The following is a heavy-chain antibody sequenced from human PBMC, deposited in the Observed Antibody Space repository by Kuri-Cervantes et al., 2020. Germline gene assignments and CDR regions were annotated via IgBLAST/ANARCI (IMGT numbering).Heavy chain of an antibody. CDR3: ARDNGPMVQVVIY. Sequence: ASVKVSCKASGYTFTSYAMHWVRQAPGQRLEWMGWINAGNGNTKYSQKFQGRVTITTDTSTSTAYMELRSLRSDDTAVYYCARDNGPMVQVVIYWGQGTMVTVSS. CDR1: GYTFTSYA. D-gene: IGHD3-10*01. CDR2: INAGNGNT. V-gene: IGHV1-3*01. J-gene: IGHJ4*02.